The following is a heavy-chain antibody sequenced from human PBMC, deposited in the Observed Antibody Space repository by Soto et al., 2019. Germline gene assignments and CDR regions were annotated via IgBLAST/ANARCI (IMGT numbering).Heavy chain of an antibody. Sequence: ETLSLTCAVSGGSISSSNWWSWVRQPPGKGLEWIGEIYHSGSTNYNPSLKSRVTISVDKSKNQFSLKLSSVTAADTAVYYCARATDGYSSSSHFDYWGQGTLVTVSS. V-gene: IGHV4-4*02. CDR3: ARATDGYSSSSHFDY. J-gene: IGHJ4*02. CDR1: GGSISSSNW. D-gene: IGHD6-6*01. CDR2: IYHSGST.